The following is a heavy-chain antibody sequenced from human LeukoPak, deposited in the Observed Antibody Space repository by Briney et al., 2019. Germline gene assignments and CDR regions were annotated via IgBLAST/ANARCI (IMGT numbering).Heavy chain of an antibody. CDR1: GGSISSHY. J-gene: IGHJ6*03. Sequence: PSETLSLTCTVSGGSISSHYWSWIRQPPGKGLEWIGYIYTSGSTNYNPSLKSRVTISVDTSKNQFSLKLSSVTAADTAVYYCARHVFDSSSPGYMDVWGKGTTVTVSS. CDR3: ARHVFDSSSPGYMDV. CDR2: IYTSGST. D-gene: IGHD6-6*01. V-gene: IGHV4-4*09.